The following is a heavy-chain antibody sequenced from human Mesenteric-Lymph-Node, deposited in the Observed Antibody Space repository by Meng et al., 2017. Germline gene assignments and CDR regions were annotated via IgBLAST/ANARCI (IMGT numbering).Heavy chain of an antibody. V-gene: IGHV4-34*01. Sequence: GSLRLSCAVYGGSFSGYYWSWIRQPPGKGLEWIGEINHSGSTNYNPSLKSRVTISVDTSKNQFSLKLSSVTAADTAVYYCASLVAIAAVDYWGQGTLVTVSS. CDR3: ASLVAIAAVDY. J-gene: IGHJ4*02. CDR2: INHSGST. CDR1: GGSFSGYY. D-gene: IGHD6-13*01.